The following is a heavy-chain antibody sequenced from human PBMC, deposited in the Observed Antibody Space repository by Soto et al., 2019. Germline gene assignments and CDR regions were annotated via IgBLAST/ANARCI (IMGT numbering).Heavy chain of an antibody. J-gene: IGHJ4*02. Sequence: QLQLQESGPGLVKSSETLSLTCTVSGGSISSRSYFWGWIRQPPGKGLEWIGSIYYSGSTYYNPSLKSRVTMSVDTSKNQFSLKLSSVTAADTAVYYCARQGAYSHDSSGYEFDYWGQGTLVTVSS. CDR1: GGSISSRSYF. V-gene: IGHV4-39*01. D-gene: IGHD3-22*01. CDR3: ARQGAYSHDSSGYEFDY. CDR2: IYYSGST.